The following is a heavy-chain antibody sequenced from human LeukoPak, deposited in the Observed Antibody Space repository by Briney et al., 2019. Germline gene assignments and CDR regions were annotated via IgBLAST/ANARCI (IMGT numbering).Heavy chain of an antibody. CDR3: ARGTRDFITMIVVVIPHFDY. CDR1: GYTFTDYY. J-gene: IGHJ4*02. CDR2: INPNSGGT. V-gene: IGHV1-2*02. Sequence: GASVKVSCKPSGYTFTDYYMHWVRQAPGQGLEGMGSINPNSGGTNYAQKFQGRVTMTRDTSISTAYMELSRLRSDDTAVYYCARGTRDFITMIVVVIPHFDYWGQGTLVTVSS. D-gene: IGHD3-22*01.